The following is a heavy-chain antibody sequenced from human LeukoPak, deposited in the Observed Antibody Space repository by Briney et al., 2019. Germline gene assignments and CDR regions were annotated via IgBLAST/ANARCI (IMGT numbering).Heavy chain of an antibody. Sequence: PSQTLSLPCTVSGGSISSGGYYWSWIRQHPGKGLEWIGYIYYSGSNNYNPSLKSRVTISVDTSKNQFSLKLSSVTAADTAVYYCARREGATFDYWGQATLVTVSS. V-gene: IGHV4-31*03. J-gene: IGHJ4*02. CDR2: IYYSGSN. CDR1: GGSISSGGYY. CDR3: ARREGATFDY. D-gene: IGHD1-26*01.